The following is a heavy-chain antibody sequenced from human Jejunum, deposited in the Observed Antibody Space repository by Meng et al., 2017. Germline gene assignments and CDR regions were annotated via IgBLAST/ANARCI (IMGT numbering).Heavy chain of an antibody. CDR2: IQQEGGVA. D-gene: IGHD3-16*01. CDR3: AREDAYNSFDY. CDR1: GFSFSNYW. Sequence: GESLKISCAASGFSFSNYWMTWVRQAPGKGLELVANIQQEGGVAYYVDSVKGRFTISRDNAKKSLYLQMNSLRDEDTAVYFCAREDAYNSFDYCGQGTPVTVSS. V-gene: IGHV3-7*01. J-gene: IGHJ4*02.